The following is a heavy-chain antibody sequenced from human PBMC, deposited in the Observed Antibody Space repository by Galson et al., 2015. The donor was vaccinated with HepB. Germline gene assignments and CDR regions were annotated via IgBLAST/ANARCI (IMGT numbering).Heavy chain of an antibody. D-gene: IGHD2-2*01. CDR2: FYYTGNT. Sequence: LSLPCTASGGSISSSSYYWGWLRQPPGKGLEWIGSFYYTGNTHYNPSLKSRVTISGDTSKNQFSLKLNSVTAAETAVYYCARHESESKTYAADNWGQGTLVTVSS. J-gene: IGHJ4*02. V-gene: IGHV4-39*01. CDR1: GGSISSSSYY. CDR3: ARHESESKTYAADN.